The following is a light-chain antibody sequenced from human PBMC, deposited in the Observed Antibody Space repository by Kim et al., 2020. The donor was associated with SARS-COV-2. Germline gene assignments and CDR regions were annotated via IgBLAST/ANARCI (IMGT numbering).Light chain of an antibody. CDR3: QAWDSSTVI. Sequence: VSPGQTASITCSGEKLVENYADWYQQRPGQSPVLVIYGDTKRPSGIPERFSGSNSGITATLTISGTQAMDEADYYGQAWDSSTVIFGGGTQLTVL. CDR2: GDT. CDR1: KLVENY. J-gene: IGLJ2*01. V-gene: IGLV3-1*01.